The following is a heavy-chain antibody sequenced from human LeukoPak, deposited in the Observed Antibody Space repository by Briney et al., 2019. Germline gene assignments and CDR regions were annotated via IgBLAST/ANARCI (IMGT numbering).Heavy chain of an antibody. Sequence: ASVKVSCKASGGTFSSYAISWVRQAPGQGLEWLGWISAYNGNTDYAQKLQGRVTMTTETSTSTAYMELRSLRSDDTAVYYCARDGKGRYDFRENDYWGQGTLVTVSS. CDR3: ARDGKGRYDFRENDY. J-gene: IGHJ4*02. CDR2: ISAYNGNT. D-gene: IGHD3-3*01. CDR1: GGTFSSYA. V-gene: IGHV1-18*01.